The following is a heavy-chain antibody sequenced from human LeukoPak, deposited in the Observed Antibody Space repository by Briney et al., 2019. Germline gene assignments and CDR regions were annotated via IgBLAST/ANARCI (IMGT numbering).Heavy chain of an antibody. D-gene: IGHD6-19*01. J-gene: IGHJ3*02. CDR3: ARDLYSSSSGLYTDAFDI. CDR1: GYTFTSYG. Sequence: ASVKVSCKASGYTFTSYGISWVRQAPGQGLEWMGWISAYNGNTNYAQKLQGRVTMTTDTSTSTAYMELRSLRSDDTAVYYCARDLYSSSSGLYTDAFDIWGQGTMVTVSS. CDR2: ISAYNGNT. V-gene: IGHV1-18*01.